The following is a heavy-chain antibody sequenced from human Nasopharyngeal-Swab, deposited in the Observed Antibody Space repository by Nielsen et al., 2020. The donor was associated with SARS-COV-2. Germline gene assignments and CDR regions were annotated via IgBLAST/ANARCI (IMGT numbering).Heavy chain of an antibody. CDR3: ARKVGPWGYSTS. D-gene: IGHD6-13*01. J-gene: IGHJ4*02. Sequence: PAPGKGLEWIGYIYYSGSTNYNPSLKSRVTISVDTSKNQFSLKLSSVTAADTAVYYCARKVGPWGYSTSWGQGTLVTVSS. CDR2: IYYSGST. V-gene: IGHV4-59*01.